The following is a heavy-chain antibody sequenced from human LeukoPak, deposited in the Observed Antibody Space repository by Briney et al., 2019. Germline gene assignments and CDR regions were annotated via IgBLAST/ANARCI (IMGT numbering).Heavy chain of an antibody. CDR1: GYSISSGYY. J-gene: IGHJ4*02. CDR3: ARQLSSSAWDY. V-gene: IGHV4-38-2*01. Sequence: SETLSLTCVVSGYSISSGYYWGWIRQPPGKGPQWIGSIYHSGSTYYNPSLKRRVTISVDTSKNQFSLKLSSVTAADTAVYYCARQLSSSAWDYWGQGTLVTVSS. D-gene: IGHD2-15*01. CDR2: IYHSGST.